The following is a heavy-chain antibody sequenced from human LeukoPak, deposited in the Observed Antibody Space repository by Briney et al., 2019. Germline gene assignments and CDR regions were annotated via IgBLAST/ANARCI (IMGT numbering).Heavy chain of an antibody. CDR1: GFTFSRYA. V-gene: IGHV3-23*01. J-gene: IGHJ4*02. CDR2: ISGSGGST. CDR3: AKDEVAVAGTFDY. D-gene: IGHD6-19*01. Sequence: PGRSLRLSCAASGFTFSRYAMSWVRQAPGKGLEWVSVISGSGGSTYYADSVKGRFTISRDNSKNTLYLQMNSLRAEDTAVYYCAKDEVAVAGTFDYWGQGTLVTVSS.